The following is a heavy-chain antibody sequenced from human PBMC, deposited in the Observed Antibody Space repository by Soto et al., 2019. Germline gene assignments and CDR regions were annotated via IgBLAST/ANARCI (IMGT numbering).Heavy chain of an antibody. CDR1: GYTFTSYC. J-gene: IGHJ3*02. CDR3: ARVVVGPSNSPALDI. Sequence: ASVKVCCKASGYTFTSYCMHWVRQAPGQGLEWMGIINPSGGSTSYAQKFQGRVTMTRDTSTSTVYMELSSLRSEDTAVYYCARVVVGPSNSPALDIWGQGTMVTVS. V-gene: IGHV1-46*03. CDR2: INPSGGST. D-gene: IGHD2-21*01.